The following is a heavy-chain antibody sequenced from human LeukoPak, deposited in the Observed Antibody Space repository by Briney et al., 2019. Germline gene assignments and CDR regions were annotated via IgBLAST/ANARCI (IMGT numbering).Heavy chain of an antibody. CDR1: GFTFSSYE. J-gene: IGHJ4*02. CDR2: ISSSGSTI. V-gene: IGHV3-48*03. D-gene: IGHD3-10*01. Sequence: GGSLRLPCAASGFTFSSYEMNWVRQAPGKGLEWVSYISSSGSTIYYADSVKGRFTISRDNAKNSLYLQMNSLRAEDTAVYYCAREAVRGYYFDYWGQGTLVTVSS. CDR3: AREAVRGYYFDY.